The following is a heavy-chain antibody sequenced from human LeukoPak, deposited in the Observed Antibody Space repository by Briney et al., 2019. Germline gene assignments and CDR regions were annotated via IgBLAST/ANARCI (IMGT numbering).Heavy chain of an antibody. D-gene: IGHD3-3*01. V-gene: IGHV3-30*02. Sequence: GGSLRLSCAASGFTVSSNYMSWVRQAPGKGLEWVAFIRYDGSNKYYADSVKGRFTISRDNSKNTLYLQMNSLRAEDTAVYYCAKGRRITIFGADYWGQGTLVTVSS. CDR3: AKGRRITIFGADY. CDR1: GFTVSSNY. CDR2: IRYDGSNK. J-gene: IGHJ4*02.